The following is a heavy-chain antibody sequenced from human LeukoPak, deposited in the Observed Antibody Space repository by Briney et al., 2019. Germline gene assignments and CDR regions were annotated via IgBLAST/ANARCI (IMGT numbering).Heavy chain of an antibody. CDR1: GGTFSSYA. CDR3: ATARYYYDSSGAFDI. D-gene: IGHD3-22*01. J-gene: IGHJ3*02. Sequence: ASVKVSCKASGGTFSSYAISWVRQAPGQGLEWMGRIIPILGIANYAQKFQGRVTITADKSTSTAYMELSSLRSEDTAVYYCATARYYYDSSGAFDIWGQGTMVTVSS. CDR2: IIPILGIA. V-gene: IGHV1-69*04.